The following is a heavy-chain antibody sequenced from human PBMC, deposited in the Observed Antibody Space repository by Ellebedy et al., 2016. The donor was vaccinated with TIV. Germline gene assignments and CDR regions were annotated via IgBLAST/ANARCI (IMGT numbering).Heavy chain of an antibody. Sequence: GESLKISCAASGFSLSSFWMSWVRQAPGKGLESVANINHAGSETYYVDSVKGRFTISRDNAKNSLYLQMNSLRADDTAVYYCARSPYTGYSDLGFDYWGQGSLVTVSS. J-gene: IGHJ4*02. V-gene: IGHV3-7*01. D-gene: IGHD2-2*02. CDR3: ARSPYTGYSDLGFDY. CDR1: GFSLSSFW. CDR2: INHAGSET.